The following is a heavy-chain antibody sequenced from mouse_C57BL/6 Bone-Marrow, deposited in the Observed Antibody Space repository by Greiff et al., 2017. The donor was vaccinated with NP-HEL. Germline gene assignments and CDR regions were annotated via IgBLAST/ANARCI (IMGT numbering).Heavy chain of an antibody. CDR1: GYTFTSYW. Sequence: QVQLQQPGAELVKPGASVKLSCKASGYTFTSYWMHWVKQRPGRGLEWIGRIDPKSGGTKYNEKFKSKATLTVDKPSSTAYMQLSSLTSEDSAVYYCARSLSTGLYYYAMDYWGQGTSVTVSS. D-gene: IGHD4-1*02. CDR2: IDPKSGGT. CDR3: ARSLSTGLYYYAMDY. J-gene: IGHJ4*01. V-gene: IGHV1-72*01.